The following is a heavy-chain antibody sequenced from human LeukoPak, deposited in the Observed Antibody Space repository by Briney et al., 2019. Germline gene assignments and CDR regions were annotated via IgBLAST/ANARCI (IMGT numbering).Heavy chain of an antibody. CDR2: ISNSGDTT. CDR1: GFTFSGSA. J-gene: IGHJ4*02. CDR3: AKERDYGPADY. V-gene: IGHV3-23*01. D-gene: IGHD4/OR15-4a*01. Sequence: GGSLRLSCAASGFTFSGSAMSWVRQAPGRGLEWVSAISNSGDTTYYADSVKGRFTVSRDNSKNTLFLQMNSLRAEDTAIYYCAKERDYGPADYWGQGTLVTVSS.